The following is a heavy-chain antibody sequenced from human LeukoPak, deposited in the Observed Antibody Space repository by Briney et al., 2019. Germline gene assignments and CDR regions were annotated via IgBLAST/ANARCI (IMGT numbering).Heavy chain of an antibody. V-gene: IGHV1-2*02. CDR1: GYTFTGYY. CDR3: ARDSYGSGNLYYGMDV. Sequence: GASVKVSCKASGYTFTGYYMHWVRQAPGQGLEWMGWINPNSGGTNYAQKFQGRVTMTRDTSISTAYMELSRLRSDDTAVYYCARDSYGSGNLYYGMDVWGQGTTVTVSS. J-gene: IGHJ6*02. CDR2: INPNSGGT. D-gene: IGHD3-10*01.